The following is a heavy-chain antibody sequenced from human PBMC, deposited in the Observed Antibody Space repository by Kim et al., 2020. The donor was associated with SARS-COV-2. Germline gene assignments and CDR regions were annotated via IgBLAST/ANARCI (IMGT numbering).Heavy chain of an antibody. CDR2: INPDGSDT. D-gene: IGHD2-8*01. CDR3: TRPLSGTNCYDF. CDR1: GFTFNTYW. Sequence: GGSLRLSCVASGFTFNTYWMNWVRQVPGKGLVWVSRINPDGSDTTYADSVKGRFTISRDNAKNTQYLQLNNLRAKDTALYYCTRPLSGTNCYDFWGQGTL. J-gene: IGHJ4*02. V-gene: IGHV3-74*01.